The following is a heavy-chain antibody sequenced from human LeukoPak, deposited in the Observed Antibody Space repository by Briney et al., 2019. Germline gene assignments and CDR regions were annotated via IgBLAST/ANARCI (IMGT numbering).Heavy chain of an antibody. V-gene: IGHV1-2*02. Sequence: ASVKVSCKASGYTFTGYYMHWVRQAPGQGLEWMGWINPNSGGTNYAQKFQGRVTMTRDTSISTVYMELSRLRSDDTAVYYCARWDSVEMATTDYWGQGTLVTVSS. CDR1: GYTFTGYY. CDR3: ARWDSVEMATTDY. D-gene: IGHD5-24*01. J-gene: IGHJ4*02. CDR2: INPNSGGT.